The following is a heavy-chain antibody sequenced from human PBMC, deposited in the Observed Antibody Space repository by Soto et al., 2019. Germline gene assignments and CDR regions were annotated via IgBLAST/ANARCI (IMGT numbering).Heavy chain of an antibody. CDR3: ARELVVVAATTFLPSAFDY. Sequence: ASVKVSCKASGYTFTSYGISWVRQAPGQGLEWMGWISAYNGNTNYAQKLQGRATMTTDTSTSTAYMELRSLRSDDTAVYYCARELVVVAATTFLPSAFDYWGQGTLVTVSS. CDR1: GYTFTSYG. J-gene: IGHJ4*02. V-gene: IGHV1-18*01. CDR2: ISAYNGNT. D-gene: IGHD2-15*01.